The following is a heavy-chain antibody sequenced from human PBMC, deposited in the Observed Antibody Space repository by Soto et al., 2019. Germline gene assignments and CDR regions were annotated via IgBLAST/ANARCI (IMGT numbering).Heavy chain of an antibody. V-gene: IGHV4-34*01. CDR2: INHSGST. Sequence: QVQLQQWGAGLLKPSETLSLTCAVYGGSFSGYYWSWIRQPPGKGLEWIGEINHSGSTNYNPSLKSRVTISVDTSKNQFSLKLSSVTAADTAVYYCARDMVRGVIAPYGYYYGMDVWGQGTTVTVSS. CDR3: ARDMVRGVIAPYGYYYGMDV. J-gene: IGHJ6*02. CDR1: GGSFSGYY. D-gene: IGHD3-10*01.